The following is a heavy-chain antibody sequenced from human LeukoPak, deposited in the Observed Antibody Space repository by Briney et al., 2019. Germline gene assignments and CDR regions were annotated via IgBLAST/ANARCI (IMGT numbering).Heavy chain of an antibody. D-gene: IGHD3-16*02. Sequence: PGGSLRLSCAASGFTFSHHYMSWIRQAPGKGLEWVSYISNSGSYTKYADSVKGRFTISRDNGKNSLYLQMNSLRTEDTALYYCAKSKPPGDYVWGSYRYTGLYYYYGMDVWGQGTTVTVSS. CDR2: ISNSGSYT. CDR1: GFTFSHHY. CDR3: AKSKPPGDYVWGSYRYTGLYYYYGMDV. V-gene: IGHV3-11*03. J-gene: IGHJ6*02.